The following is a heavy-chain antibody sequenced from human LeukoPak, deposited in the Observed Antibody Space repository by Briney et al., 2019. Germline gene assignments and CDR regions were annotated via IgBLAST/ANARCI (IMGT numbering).Heavy chain of an antibody. CDR3: ARERDIVVGPWFDP. Sequence: GSSVKVSCKASGGTFSSYAISWVRQAPGQGLEWMGRIIPILGIANYAQKFQGRVTFTADKSTSTAYMELSSLRSEDAAVYYCARERDIVVGPWFDPWGQGTLVTVSS. CDR1: GGTFSSYA. CDR2: IIPILGIA. D-gene: IGHD2-2*01. V-gene: IGHV1-69*04. J-gene: IGHJ5*02.